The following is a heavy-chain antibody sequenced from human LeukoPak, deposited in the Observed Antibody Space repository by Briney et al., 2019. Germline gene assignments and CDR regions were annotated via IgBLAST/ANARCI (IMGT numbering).Heavy chain of an antibody. Sequence: ASVKVSCKVSGYISTELSMHWVRQSPGKGLEWMGGCDPENGKTVYAQNFQGRVTMTEDTSTDTAYMELTSLTSDDTAIYYCAIDTVYYDPPTYWGQGTLVTVPS. V-gene: IGHV1-24*01. J-gene: IGHJ4*01. CDR1: GYISTELS. CDR2: CDPENGKT. CDR3: AIDTVYYDPPTY. D-gene: IGHD3-16*01.